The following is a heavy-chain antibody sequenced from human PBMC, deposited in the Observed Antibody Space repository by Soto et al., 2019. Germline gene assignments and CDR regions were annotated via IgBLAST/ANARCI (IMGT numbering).Heavy chain of an antibody. CDR1: GFTFSSYS. Sequence: PGGSLRLSCAASGFTFSSYSMNWVRQAPGKGLEWVSSISSSSSYIYYADSVKGRFTISRDNAKNSLYLQMNSLRAEDTAVYYCARVSDPEWELLPGAFDIWGQGPMVTVSS. V-gene: IGHV3-21*01. CDR3: ARVSDPEWELLPGAFDI. J-gene: IGHJ3*02. D-gene: IGHD1-26*01. CDR2: ISSSSSYI.